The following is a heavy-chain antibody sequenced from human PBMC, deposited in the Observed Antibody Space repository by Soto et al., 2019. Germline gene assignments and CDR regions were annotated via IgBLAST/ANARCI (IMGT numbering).Heavy chain of an antibody. J-gene: IGHJ6*03. Sequence: QVQLQQWGAGLLKPSETLSLTCAVYGASFSGYQWTWICQPPGKGLEWIGESNDCGNINYNPSLKSRVTFSLDTHKEQIAMKMSSVAAATSAVYYCASRFLVWFGELSRRGDHYYYVAVWGNGTTVTVSS. CDR3: ASRFLVWFGELSRRGDHYYYVAV. D-gene: IGHD3-10*01. CDR2: SNDCGNI. CDR1: GASFSGYQ. V-gene: IGHV4-34*01.